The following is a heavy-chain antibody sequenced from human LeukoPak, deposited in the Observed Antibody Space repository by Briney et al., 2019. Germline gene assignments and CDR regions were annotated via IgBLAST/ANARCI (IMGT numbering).Heavy chain of an antibody. V-gene: IGHV3-23*01. D-gene: IGHD6-19*01. J-gene: IGHJ4*02. CDR2: VVGSGGST. CDR3: AKGTAVADIYFDS. CDR1: VFTFRNYS. Sequence: TGGSLRLSCAASVFTFRNYSMSWVRQAPGKGLEWVSAVVGSGGSTYYADSMRGRFTISRDNSKNMLYLQMNSLRAEDTAVYYCAKGTAVADIYFDSWGQGTLVTVSS.